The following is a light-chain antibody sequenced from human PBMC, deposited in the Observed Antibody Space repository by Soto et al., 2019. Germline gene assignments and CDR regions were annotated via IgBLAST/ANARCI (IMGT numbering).Light chain of an antibody. J-gene: IGKJ1*01. Sequence: EIVMTQSPATLSVSPGERATLSCRASQSVSLNLAWYQQKPGQAPRLLIYGASTRATGIPARFSGSGSGTEFTLTISSLQSEDFAVYYCQPYNNWPPWTFGQGTKVEIK. CDR3: QPYNNWPPWT. V-gene: IGKV3-15*01. CDR2: GAS. CDR1: QSVSLN.